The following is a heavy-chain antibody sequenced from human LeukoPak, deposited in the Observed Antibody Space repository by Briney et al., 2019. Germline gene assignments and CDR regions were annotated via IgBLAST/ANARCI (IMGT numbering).Heavy chain of an antibody. CDR2: ISYDGSNK. J-gene: IGHJ4*02. V-gene: IGHV3-30*04. Sequence: PGGSLRLSCAASGFTFSSYAMHWVRQAPGKGLEWVAVISYDGSNKYYADSVKGRFTISRDNSKNTLYLQMSSLRAEDTAVYYCARESPPSYYDSSPYDYWGQGTLVTVSS. CDR3: ARESPPSYYDSSPYDY. D-gene: IGHD3-22*01. CDR1: GFTFSSYA.